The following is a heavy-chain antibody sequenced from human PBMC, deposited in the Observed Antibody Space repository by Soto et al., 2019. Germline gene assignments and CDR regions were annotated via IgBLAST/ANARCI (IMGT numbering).Heavy chain of an antibody. CDR1: GGSISSYY. V-gene: IGHV4-59*01. CDR2: IYYSGST. J-gene: IGHJ6*03. D-gene: IGHD3-10*01. Sequence: SETLSLTCTVSGGSISSYYWSWIRQPPGKGLEWIGYIYYSGSTNYNPSLKSRVTISVDTSKNQFSLKLSSVTAADTAVYYCARETSYYGSGSYYRQNYYYMDVWGKGTTVTVSS. CDR3: ARETSYYGSGSYYRQNYYYMDV.